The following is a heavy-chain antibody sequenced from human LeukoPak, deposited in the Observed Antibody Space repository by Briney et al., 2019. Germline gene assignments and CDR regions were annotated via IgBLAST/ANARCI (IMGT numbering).Heavy chain of an antibody. CDR1: GFTFSSYS. Sequence: GGSLRLSCAASGFTFSSYSMNWVRQAPGKGLEWVSSISSSSSYIYYADSVKGRFTISRDNAKNSLYLQMNSLRAEDTAVYYCARDREYSSGWYVDGGGDYYYYYGMDVWGQGTTVTVSS. D-gene: IGHD6-19*01. J-gene: IGHJ6*02. CDR2: ISSSSSYI. CDR3: ARDREYSSGWYVDGGGDYYYYYGMDV. V-gene: IGHV3-21*01.